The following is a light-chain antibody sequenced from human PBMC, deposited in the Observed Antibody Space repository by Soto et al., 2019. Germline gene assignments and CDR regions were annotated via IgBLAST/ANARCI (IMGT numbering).Light chain of an antibody. CDR2: GAS. J-gene: IGKJ1*01. CDR1: QSVSSSY. V-gene: IGKV3-20*01. Sequence: ECVLTQSPGTLSLSPGERATLSCRASQSVSSSYLAWYQQKPGQAPRLLIYGASSRATGIPDRFSGSGSGTDFTLTISRLEPEDFAVYYCQQYGSSPWTFGQGTKVDIK. CDR3: QQYGSSPWT.